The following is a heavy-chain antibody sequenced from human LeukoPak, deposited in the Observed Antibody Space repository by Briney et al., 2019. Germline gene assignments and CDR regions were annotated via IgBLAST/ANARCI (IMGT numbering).Heavy chain of an antibody. CDR3: ARDSIPPPGTIFGLGSTIDY. V-gene: IGHV3-21*01. Sequence: PGGSLRLSCAASGFTFSSYSMNWVRQAPGKGLEWVSSISRSSSSYIYYADSVKGRFTISRDNAKNSLYLQMNSLRAEDTAVYYCARDSIPPPGTIFGLGSTIDYWGQGTLVTVSS. CDR2: ISRSSSSYI. CDR1: GFTFSSYS. J-gene: IGHJ4*02. D-gene: IGHD3-3*01.